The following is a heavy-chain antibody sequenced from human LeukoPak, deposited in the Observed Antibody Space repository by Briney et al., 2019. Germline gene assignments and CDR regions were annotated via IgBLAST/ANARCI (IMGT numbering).Heavy chain of an antibody. D-gene: IGHD2-2*01. V-gene: IGHV3-23*01. CDR2: ISGSGGST. Sequence: GGSLRLSCAASGFTFSSYAMSWVRQAPGKGLEWVSAISGSGGSTYYADSVKGRFTISRDNAKNSLYLQMNSLRAEDTAVYYCARAEDIVVVPAAYYYYYYYGMDVWGQGTTVTVSS. CDR3: ARAEDIVVVPAAYYYYYYYGMDV. J-gene: IGHJ6*02. CDR1: GFTFSSYA.